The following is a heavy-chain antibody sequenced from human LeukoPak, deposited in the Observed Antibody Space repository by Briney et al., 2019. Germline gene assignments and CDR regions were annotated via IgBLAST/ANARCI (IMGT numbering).Heavy chain of an antibody. J-gene: IGHJ5*02. Sequence: GASVKVSCKAFGYSFTDYYMHWARQAPGQGPEWMGWINTNSGGTHYAQKFQDRVTMTRDTSISTAYMELSSVRSDDTAVYYCVIDRALCSGGNCYSRWFDPWGQGTLVTVSS. D-gene: IGHD2-15*01. CDR3: VIDRALCSGGNCYSRWFDP. CDR2: INTNSGGT. CDR1: GYSFTDYY. V-gene: IGHV1-2*02.